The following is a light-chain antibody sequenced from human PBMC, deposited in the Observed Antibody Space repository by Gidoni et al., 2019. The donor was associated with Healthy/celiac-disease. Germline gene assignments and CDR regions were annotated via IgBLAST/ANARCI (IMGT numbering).Light chain of an antibody. CDR1: QGISSS. CDR2: DAS. J-gene: IGKJ4*02. Sequence: AIPLTQSPSSLSASVGDRVTITCRASQGISSSLAWYLQKPGKAPKLLIYDASSLERGVPSRFSGRGSGKDFTLTISSRKPEEFATYYCKKFNSYRLTFGGGTKVEIK. V-gene: IGKV1-13*02. CDR3: KKFNSYRLT.